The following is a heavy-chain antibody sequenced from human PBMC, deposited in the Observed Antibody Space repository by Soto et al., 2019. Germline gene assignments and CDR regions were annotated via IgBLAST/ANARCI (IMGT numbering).Heavy chain of an antibody. V-gene: IGHV1-24*01. J-gene: IGHJ4*02. D-gene: IGHD3-22*01. CDR3: ATAPTGNGYYFVTDY. Sequence: SVNDSCKVSGYTLTELSMHWVRQARGKGLEWMGGFDLEDGETIYAQKFQGRVTMTEDTSTDTAYMELSSLRSEDTAVYYCATAPTGNGYYFVTDYWGQGTLVTVSS. CDR2: FDLEDGET. CDR1: GYTLTELS.